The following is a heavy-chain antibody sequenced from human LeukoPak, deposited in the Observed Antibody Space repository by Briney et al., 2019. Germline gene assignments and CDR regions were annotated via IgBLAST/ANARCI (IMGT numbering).Heavy chain of an antibody. CDR2: ISNSGDYI. J-gene: IGHJ4*02. D-gene: IGHD4-11*01. CDR3: ARPSNESPYFFDY. CDR1: GFTFSNYN. V-gene: IGHV3-21*04. Sequence: PGGSLRLSCAASGFTFSNYNMNWVRQAPGKGLEWVSSISNSGDYIYYADSLKGRFTISRDNAKNSLYLQMNSLRAEDTAVYYCARPSNESPYFFDYWGQGTLVTVSS.